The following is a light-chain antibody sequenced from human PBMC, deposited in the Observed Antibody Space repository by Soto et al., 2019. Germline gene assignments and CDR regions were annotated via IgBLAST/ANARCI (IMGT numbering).Light chain of an antibody. CDR2: GAS. Sequence: EIVLTQSPGTLSLSPGERATLSCRASQSVSSSYLAWYQQKPGQAPRLLIYGASSRATGIPDRFSGSGSGTDFTLTISSLQPDDFATFYCQQYSSFSRTFGQGTKVDIK. V-gene: IGKV3-20*01. CDR1: QSVSSSY. J-gene: IGKJ1*01. CDR3: QQYSSFSRT.